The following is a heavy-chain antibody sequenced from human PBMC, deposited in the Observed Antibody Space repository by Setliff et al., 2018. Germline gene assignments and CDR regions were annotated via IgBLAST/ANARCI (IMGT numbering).Heavy chain of an antibody. CDR2: IYYSGST. V-gene: IGHV4-39*07. J-gene: IGHJ6*03. CDR3: TREASVDFWSGYPYYYYMDV. Sequence: LSLTCTVSGGSISSSSYYWGWIRQPPGKGLEWIGSIYYSGSTYYNPSLKSRVTISVDTSKNQFSLKLSSVTAADTAVYYCTREASVDFWSGYPYYYYMDVWGKGTTVTVSS. CDR1: GGSISSSSYY. D-gene: IGHD3-3*01.